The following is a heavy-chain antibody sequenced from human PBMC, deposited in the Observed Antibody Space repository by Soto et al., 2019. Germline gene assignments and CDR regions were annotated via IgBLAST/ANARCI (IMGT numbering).Heavy chain of an antibody. CDR2: IYYSGST. V-gene: IGHV4-39*01. CDR1: GGSISSSSYY. Sequence: PSETLSLTCTVSGGSISSSSYYWGWIRQPPGKGLEWIGSIYYSGSTYYNPSLKSRVTISVDTSKNQFSLKLSSVTAADTAVYYCARSRTDVDTPRTFDYWGQGTLVTVSS. D-gene: IGHD5-18*01. J-gene: IGHJ4*02. CDR3: ARSRTDVDTPRTFDY.